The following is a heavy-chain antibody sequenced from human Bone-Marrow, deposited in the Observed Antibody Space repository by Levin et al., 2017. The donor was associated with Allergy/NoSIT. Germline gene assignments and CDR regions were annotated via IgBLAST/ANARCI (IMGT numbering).Heavy chain of an antibody. CDR3: ACVVRLHRQEGGMDV. J-gene: IGHJ6*02. CDR2: MNPNSGNT. CDR1: GYTFTSYD. D-gene: IGHD4-11*01. Sequence: ASVKVSCKASGYTFTSYDINWVRQATGQGLEWMGWMNPNSGNTGYAQKFQGRVTMTRNTSISTAYMELSSLRSEDTAVYYCACVVRLHRQEGGMDVWGQGTTVTVSS. V-gene: IGHV1-8*01.